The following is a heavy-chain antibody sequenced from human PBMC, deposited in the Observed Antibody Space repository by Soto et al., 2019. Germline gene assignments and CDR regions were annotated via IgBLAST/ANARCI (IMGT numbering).Heavy chain of an antibody. D-gene: IGHD6-6*01. V-gene: IGHV3-30-3*01. CDR3: ARDESIAARYYFDY. CDR1: GFTFSSYA. CDR2: ISYDGSNK. J-gene: IGHJ4*02. Sequence: QVQLVESGGGVVQPGRALRLSCAASGFTFSSYAMHWVRQAPGKGLEWVAVISYDGSNKYYADSVKGRFTISRDNSKTTLYLQMNSRRAEDTAVYYCARDESIAARYYFDYWGQGTLVTVSS.